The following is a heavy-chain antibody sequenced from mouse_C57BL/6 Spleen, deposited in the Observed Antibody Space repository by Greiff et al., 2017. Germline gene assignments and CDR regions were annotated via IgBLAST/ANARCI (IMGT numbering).Heavy chain of an antibody. V-gene: IGHV1-26*01. J-gene: IGHJ4*01. Sequence: EVQLQQSGPELVKPGASVKISCKASGYTFTDYYMNWVKQSHGKSLEWIGDINPNNGGTSYNQKFKGKATLTVDKSSSTAYMELRSLTSEDSAVYYCARSISTMVTTGMDYWGQGTSVTVSS. CDR3: ARSISTMVTTGMDY. CDR2: INPNNGGT. CDR1: GYTFTDYY. D-gene: IGHD2-2*01.